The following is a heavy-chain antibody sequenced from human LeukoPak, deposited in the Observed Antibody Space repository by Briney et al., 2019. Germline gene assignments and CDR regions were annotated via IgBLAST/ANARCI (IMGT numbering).Heavy chain of an antibody. CDR3: ARDYKYAFDN. Sequence: SETLSLTCNVSGGSLSHNYWSWIRQPPGTRLEWLGYIYYSGTTIYNPSLKSRVTLSVDMSNNQFSLKLASVTAADTAVYYCARDYKYAFDNWGQGTLVTVSS. V-gene: IGHV4-59*01. D-gene: IGHD5-24*01. J-gene: IGHJ4*02. CDR1: GGSLSHNY. CDR2: IYYSGTT.